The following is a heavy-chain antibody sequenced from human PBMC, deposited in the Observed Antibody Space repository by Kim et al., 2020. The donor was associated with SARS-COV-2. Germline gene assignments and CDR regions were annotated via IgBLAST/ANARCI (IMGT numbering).Heavy chain of an antibody. CDR1: GGSISSGGYY. Sequence: SETLSLTCTVSGGSISSGGYYWSWIRQHPGKGLEWIGYIYYSGSTYYNPSLKSRVTISVATSKNQFSLKLSSVTAADTVVYYCASGGDYYDSSGPSPFDYWGQGTLVTVSS. V-gene: IGHV4-31*03. CDR3: ASGGDYYDSSGPSPFDY. CDR2: IYYSGST. D-gene: IGHD3-22*01. J-gene: IGHJ4*02.